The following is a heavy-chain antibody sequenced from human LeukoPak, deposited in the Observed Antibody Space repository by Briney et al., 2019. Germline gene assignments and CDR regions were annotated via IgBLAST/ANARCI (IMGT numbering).Heavy chain of an antibody. CDR3: ARLAYFWSGYPGFDY. Sequence: SETLSLTCTVSGGSISSSSYYWGWIRQPPGKGLEWIGSIYYSGSTYYNPSLKSRVTISVDTSKNQFSLKLSSVTAADTAVYYCARLAYFWSGYPGFDYWGQGTLVTVSS. J-gene: IGHJ4*02. V-gene: IGHV4-39*01. CDR1: GGSISSSSYY. CDR2: IYYSGST. D-gene: IGHD3-3*01.